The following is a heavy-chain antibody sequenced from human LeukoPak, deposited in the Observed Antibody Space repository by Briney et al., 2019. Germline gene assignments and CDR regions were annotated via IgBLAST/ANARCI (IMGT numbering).Heavy chain of an antibody. CDR2: ISATGNTK. Sequence: GGSLRLSCEASGFTFEDYEMSWFRQAPGKGPEWILYISATGNTKYYADSVRGRFSISRDNAKSSLYLQMSTLRVEDTAVYYCARDRAFGVYFDYWGQGTLVTVSS. V-gene: IGHV3-11*01. D-gene: IGHD3-16*01. CDR1: GFTFEDYE. J-gene: IGHJ4*02. CDR3: ARDRAFGVYFDY.